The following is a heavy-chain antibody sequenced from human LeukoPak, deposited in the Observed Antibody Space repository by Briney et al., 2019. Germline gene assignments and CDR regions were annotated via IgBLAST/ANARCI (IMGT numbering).Heavy chain of an antibody. D-gene: IGHD5-24*01. CDR3: ARASRDVYNSYFDY. CDR1: GGSFSGYY. V-gene: IGHV4-59*12. J-gene: IGHJ4*02. Sequence: PSETLSLTCAVYGGSFSGYYWSWIRQPPGKGLEWIGYIYYSGSTNYNPSLKSRVTISVDKSRNQFSLKLSSVTAADTAVYYCARASRDVYNSYFDYWGQGTLVTVSS. CDR2: IYYSGST.